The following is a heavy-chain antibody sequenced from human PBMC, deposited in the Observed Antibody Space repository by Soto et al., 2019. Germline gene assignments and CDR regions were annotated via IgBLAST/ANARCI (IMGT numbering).Heavy chain of an antibody. CDR3: ARGGGLNYYYYMDV. J-gene: IGHJ6*03. Sequence: QVQLVQSGAEVKKPGASVKVSCKASGYTFTGYYIHWVRQAPGQGLEWMGWINPNSGDTDYAQNFQGWVTMTRDMSISTAYMELNRLKSDDTAVYYCARGGGLNYYYYMDVWGKGTKVTVSS. CDR1: GYTFTGYY. CDR2: INPNSGDT. V-gene: IGHV1-2*04.